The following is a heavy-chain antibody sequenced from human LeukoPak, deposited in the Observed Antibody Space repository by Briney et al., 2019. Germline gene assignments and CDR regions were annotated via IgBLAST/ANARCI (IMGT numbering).Heavy chain of an antibody. CDR1: GGPFSSYA. V-gene: IGHV1-69*13. CDR2: IIPMFGTA. CDR3: ARAKPKNMVRGLIMRRESRYYFDY. D-gene: IGHD3-10*01. Sequence: SVKVSCKASGGPFSSYAISWVRQAPGQGLEWMGGIIPMFGTASYAQKFQGKVTITADASRRTAYMELNSLRSEDTAVYYCARAKPKNMVRGLIMRRESRYYFDYWGQGTLVTVSS. J-gene: IGHJ4*02.